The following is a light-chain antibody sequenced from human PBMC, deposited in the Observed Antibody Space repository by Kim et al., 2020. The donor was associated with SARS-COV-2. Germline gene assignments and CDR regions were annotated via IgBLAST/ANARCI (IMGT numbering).Light chain of an antibody. CDR1: SSDVGGYNF. CDR3: SSYAGNSHWV. V-gene: IGLV2-8*01. Sequence: QSVLTQPPSASGSPGQSVTISCTGTSSDVGGYNFVSWYQLHPGKAPKLVIYEVNKRPSGVPDRFSGSKSGNTASLTVSGLQSEDEADYYCSSYAGNSHWVFGGGTQLTVL. CDR2: EVN. J-gene: IGLJ3*02.